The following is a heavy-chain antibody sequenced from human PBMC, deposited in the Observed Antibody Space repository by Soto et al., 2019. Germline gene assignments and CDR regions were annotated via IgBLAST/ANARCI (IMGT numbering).Heavy chain of an antibody. V-gene: IGHV3-74*01. D-gene: IGHD6-13*01. Sequence: PGGSLRLSCAASGFTFSSYWMHWVRQAPGKGLVWVSRINSDGSSTSYADSVKGRFTISRDNAKSTLYLQMNSLRAEDTAVYYCATPWYVRGPYYYYYGMDVWGQGTTVTVSS. CDR3: ATPWYVRGPYYYYYGMDV. CDR1: GFTFSSYW. J-gene: IGHJ6*02. CDR2: INSDGSST.